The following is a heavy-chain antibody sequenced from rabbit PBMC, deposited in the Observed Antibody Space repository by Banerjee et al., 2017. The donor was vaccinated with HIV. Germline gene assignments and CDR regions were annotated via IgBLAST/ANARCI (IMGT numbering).Heavy chain of an antibody. CDR3: VRVSYDDYGDHNL. D-gene: IGHD2-1*01. Sequence: QQLEESGGGLVKPEGSLTLTCTASGFSFSSGYDMCWVRQAPGKGLEWIGYIDPVFGSTYYASWVNGRFTISSHNAQNTLYLQLNSLTAADTATYFCVRVSYDDYGDHNLWGQGTLVTVS. V-gene: IGHV1S7*01. CDR1: GFSFSSGYD. J-gene: IGHJ4*01. CDR2: IDPVFGST.